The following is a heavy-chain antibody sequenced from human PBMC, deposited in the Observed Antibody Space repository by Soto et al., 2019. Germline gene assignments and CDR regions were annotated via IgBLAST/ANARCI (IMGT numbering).Heavy chain of an antibody. Sequence: QVQLVQSGAEVKKPGSSVKVSCKASGGTFSSYAISWVRQAPGQGLEWMGGIIPIFGTANYAQKFQGRVTITADESTSTADMELSSLRSEDTAVYYCAREAPGRPYYDFWSGYYYNWFDPWGQGTLVTVSS. V-gene: IGHV1-69*01. CDR2: IIPIFGTA. CDR1: GGTFSSYA. D-gene: IGHD3-3*01. CDR3: AREAPGRPYYDFWSGYYYNWFDP. J-gene: IGHJ5*02.